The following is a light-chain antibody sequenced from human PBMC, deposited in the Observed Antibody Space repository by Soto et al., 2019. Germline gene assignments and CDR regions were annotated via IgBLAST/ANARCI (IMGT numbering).Light chain of an antibody. CDR2: DVS. V-gene: IGKV3-11*01. CDR1: ESVGSD. CDR3: QQRDSWSLT. Sequence: ENVLTQSPATLSLSPGEGATLSCRASESVGSDLAWYQQKPGQPPRLLIYDVSGRATGVPARFSGSGSGTDFTRTISSLEPEDFAVYYWQQRDSWSLTFGGGTKVEIK. J-gene: IGKJ4*01.